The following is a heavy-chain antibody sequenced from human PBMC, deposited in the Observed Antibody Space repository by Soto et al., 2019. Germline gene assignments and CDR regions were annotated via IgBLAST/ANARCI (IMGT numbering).Heavy chain of an antibody. CDR1: GFIFSNYG. Sequence: QVQLVESGGGVVQPGRSLRLSCAASGFIFSNYGMHWVRQAPGKGLEWVAVISYDGKGQYYADSVKGRFTVSRDNSKNTLNLQMNSLKTEDTAVYFCAKETQFYVSGSTDYWGQGTLVTVSS. V-gene: IGHV3-30*18. CDR3: AKETQFYVSGSTDY. CDR2: ISYDGKGQ. D-gene: IGHD3-10*01. J-gene: IGHJ4*02.